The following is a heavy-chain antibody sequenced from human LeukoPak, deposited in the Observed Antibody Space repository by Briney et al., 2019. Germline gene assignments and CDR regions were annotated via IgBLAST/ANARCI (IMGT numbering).Heavy chain of an antibody. CDR3: AKELSSGYYGYYFDY. J-gene: IGHJ4*02. CDR1: GFTFSSYV. Sequence: PGGSLRLSCAASGFTFSSYVMSWVRQAPGKGLEWVSTISGSGGSTNYADSVKGRFTISRDNSKNTLYLQMNSLRAEDTAVYYCAKELSSGYYGYYFDYWGQGTLVTVSS. V-gene: IGHV3-23*01. CDR2: ISGSGGST. D-gene: IGHD6-19*01.